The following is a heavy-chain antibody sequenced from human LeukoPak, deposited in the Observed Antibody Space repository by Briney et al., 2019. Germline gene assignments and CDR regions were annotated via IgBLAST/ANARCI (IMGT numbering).Heavy chain of an antibody. D-gene: IGHD3-16*01. CDR1: SGSISGYY. Sequence: SETLSLTCDVSSGSISGYYWTWIRQPAGKGLDWIGYIFHSGSTKYNSSLKSRVTMSVDTSKNQLSLKLSSVTAADTAMYYCARDVGGSGYFDYWGQGSLVTVSS. V-gene: IGHV4-59*01. J-gene: IGHJ4*02. CDR2: IFHSGST. CDR3: ARDVGGSGYFDY.